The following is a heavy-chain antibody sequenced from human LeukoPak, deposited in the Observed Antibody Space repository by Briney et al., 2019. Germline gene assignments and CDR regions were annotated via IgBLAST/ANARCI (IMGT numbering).Heavy chain of an antibody. V-gene: IGHV1-69*02. Sequence: SVKVSCKASGGTFSSYTISWMRQAPGQGLEWMGRIIPILGIANYAQKFQGRVTITADKSTSTAYMELSSLRSEDTAVYYCARSPLGVVTAPQPYYFDYWGQGTLVTVSS. CDR2: IIPILGIA. J-gene: IGHJ4*02. CDR1: GGTFSSYT. D-gene: IGHD2-21*02. CDR3: ARSPLGVVTAPQPYYFDY.